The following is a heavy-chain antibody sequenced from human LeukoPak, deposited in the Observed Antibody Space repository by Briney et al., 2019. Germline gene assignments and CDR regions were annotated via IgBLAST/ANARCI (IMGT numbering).Heavy chain of an antibody. CDR3: ARPLGYSGYDFNY. CDR2: IKQDGSEK. J-gene: IGHJ4*02. V-gene: IGHV3-7*04. D-gene: IGHD5-12*01. CDR1: GFNFRSYW. Sequence: PGGSLRLSCAASGFNFRSYWMSWVRQAPGKGLEWVANIKQDGSEKYYVDSVKGRFTISRDNAKNSLYLQMNSLRAEDTAVYYCARPLGYSGYDFNYWGQGTLVTVSS.